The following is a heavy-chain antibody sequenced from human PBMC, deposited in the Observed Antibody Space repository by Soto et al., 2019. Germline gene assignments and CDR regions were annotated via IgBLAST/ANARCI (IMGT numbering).Heavy chain of an antibody. CDR1: GFTVGSNY. D-gene: IGHD3-9*01. CDR2: IYSEGTP. Sequence: GGSLRLSCAASGFTVGSNYMSWVRQAPGKGLEWVSVIYSEGTPYYADSVKGRFTISRENSNDTLYLHMNNLRAEDTAVYYCARSTYYDILTGSYYYYAMDVWGQGTTVTVSS. CDR3: ARSTYYDILTGSYYYYAMDV. J-gene: IGHJ6*02. V-gene: IGHV3-53*01.